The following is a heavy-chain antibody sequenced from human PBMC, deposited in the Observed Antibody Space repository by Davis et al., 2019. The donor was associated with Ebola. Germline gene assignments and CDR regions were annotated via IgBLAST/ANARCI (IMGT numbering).Heavy chain of an antibody. J-gene: IGHJ4*02. D-gene: IGHD4-17*01. V-gene: IGHV3-23*01. CDR3: AILSVSTLTTQT. Sequence: PGGSLRLSCVASGFTFTSYGMSWVRQAPGKGLEWVSSVSAGADSTYYADSVKGRFSISRDKSKNTLSLQMNSLRDEDTAVYYCAILSVSTLTTQTWGQGTLVTVSS. CDR1: GFTFTSYG. CDR2: VSAGADST.